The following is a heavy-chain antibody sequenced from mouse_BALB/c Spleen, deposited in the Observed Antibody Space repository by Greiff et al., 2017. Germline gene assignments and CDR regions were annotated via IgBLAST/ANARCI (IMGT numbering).Heavy chain of an antibody. V-gene: IGHV5-6*01. Sequence: EVHLVESGGDLVKPGGSLKLSCAASGFTFSSYGMSWVRQTPDKRLEWVATISSGGSYTYYPDSVKGRFTISRDNAKNTLYLQMSSLKSEDTAMYYCARHGGGNLDYWGQGTTLTVSS. CDR1: GFTFSSYG. J-gene: IGHJ2*01. CDR3: ARHGGGNLDY. CDR2: ISSGGSYT. D-gene: IGHD1-1*02.